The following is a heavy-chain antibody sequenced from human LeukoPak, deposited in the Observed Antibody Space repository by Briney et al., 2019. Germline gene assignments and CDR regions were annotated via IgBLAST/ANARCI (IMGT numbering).Heavy chain of an antibody. CDR2: ISGSGGST. CDR1: GFTFSSYA. V-gene: IGHV3-23*01. J-gene: IGHJ4*02. Sequence: GGSLRLSCAASGFTFSSYAMSWVRQAPGKGLEWVSAISGSGGSTYYADSVKGRFTISRDNSKNTLCLQMNSLRAEDTAVYYCAKAPLTFGGVTVMPLGDWGQGTLVTVSS. CDR3: AKAPLTFGGVTVMPLGD. D-gene: IGHD3-16*02.